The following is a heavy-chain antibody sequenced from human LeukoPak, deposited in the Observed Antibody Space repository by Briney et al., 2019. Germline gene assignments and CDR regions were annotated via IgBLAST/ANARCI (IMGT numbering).Heavy chain of an antibody. CDR1: GYSFTSYW. CDR2: IYPGDSDT. Sequence: PGESLKISCKGSGYSFTSYWIGWVRQMPGKGLEWMGIIYPGDSDTRYSPSFQGQVTISADKSISTAYLQWSSLKASDTAMYYCARSGPYDFWSARNWFDPWGQGTLVTVSS. V-gene: IGHV5-51*01. CDR3: ARSGPYDFWSARNWFDP. J-gene: IGHJ5*02. D-gene: IGHD3-3*01.